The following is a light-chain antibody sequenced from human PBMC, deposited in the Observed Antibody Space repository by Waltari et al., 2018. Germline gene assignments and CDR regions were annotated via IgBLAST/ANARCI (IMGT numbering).Light chain of an antibody. CDR2: AAS. J-gene: IGKJ3*01. V-gene: IGKV1-39*01. CDR1: QSISSY. Sequence: DIQMTQSPSSLSASVGDRDTITCRASQSISSYLNWYQQKPGKAPKLLIYAASSLQSGVPSRFSGSGSGTDFTLTINSLQPEDFATYYCQQSYSTLFTFGPGTKVDIK. CDR3: QQSYSTLFT.